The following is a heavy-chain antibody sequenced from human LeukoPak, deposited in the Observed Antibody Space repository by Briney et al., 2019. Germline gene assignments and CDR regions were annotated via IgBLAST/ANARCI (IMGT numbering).Heavy chain of an antibody. J-gene: IGHJ4*02. V-gene: IGHV3-11*03. CDR1: GFTFSDYY. Sequence: GGSLRLSCAASGFTFSDYYMTWIRQAPGKGLEWVSYITSSSHTNYADSVKGRFTISRDNAKNSLYLQMNSLRAEDTAVYYCARPYYYGSGSYQLDYWGQGTLVTVSS. CDR2: ITSSSHT. D-gene: IGHD3-10*01. CDR3: ARPYYYGSGSYQLDY.